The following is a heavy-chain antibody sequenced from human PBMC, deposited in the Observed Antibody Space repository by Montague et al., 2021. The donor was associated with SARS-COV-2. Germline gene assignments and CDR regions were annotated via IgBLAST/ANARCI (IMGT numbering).Heavy chain of an antibody. CDR3: AREGLNNWFDP. CDR1: TDSISSYY. J-gene: IGHJ5*02. Sequence: SETLSLTCSVSTDSISSYYWSWVRQPPGKLLEWIGYIYYRGSTNYNPSLESRVTISVDTSKNQFSLKLRSVTAADTAVYFCAREGLNNWFDPWGQGTLVIVSS. V-gene: IGHV4-59*01. CDR2: IYYRGST.